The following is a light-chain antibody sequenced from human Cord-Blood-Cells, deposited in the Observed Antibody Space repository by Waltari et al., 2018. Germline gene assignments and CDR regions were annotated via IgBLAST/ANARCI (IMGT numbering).Light chain of an antibody. CDR2: DAS. Sequence: DIQMTQSPSSLSASVGARVTITCQASQDISKYLNWYQQKPGKAPKLLIYDASNLETGVPSRFSGSGSGTDFTFTISSLQPEDIATYYCQQYDNLPPLTFGGGTKVEIK. V-gene: IGKV1-33*01. CDR1: QDISKY. CDR3: QQYDNLPPLT. J-gene: IGKJ4*01.